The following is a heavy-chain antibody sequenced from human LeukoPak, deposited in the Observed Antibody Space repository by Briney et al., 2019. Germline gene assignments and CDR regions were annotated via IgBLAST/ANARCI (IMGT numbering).Heavy chain of an antibody. CDR1: GFTFSSYG. CDR2: IWYDGSNK. J-gene: IGHJ6*02. CDR3: ARGATVTPSYYYYGMDV. V-gene: IGHV3-33*01. D-gene: IGHD4-17*01. Sequence: GGSLRLSCAASGFTFSSYGMHWVRQAPGKGLEWVAVIWYDGSNKYYADSVKGRFTISRDNSKNTLYLQMNSLRAEDTAVYYCARGATVTPSYYYYGMDVWGQGTTVTVSS.